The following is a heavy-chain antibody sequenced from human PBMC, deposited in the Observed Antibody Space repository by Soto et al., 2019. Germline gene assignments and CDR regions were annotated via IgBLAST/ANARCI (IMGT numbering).Heavy chain of an antibody. CDR1: GVSISSGGYY. Sequence: SETLSLTCSVFGVSISSGGYYWSWIRQLPGKGLEWIGYIYYSGSTYYNPSLKSRVTISVDTSKNQLSLKLCSVTAADTAVYYCARVFSDSSSFFDPWGQGTLVTVSS. CDR2: IYYSGST. J-gene: IGHJ5*02. CDR3: ARVFSDSSSFFDP. D-gene: IGHD6-13*01. V-gene: IGHV4-31*03.